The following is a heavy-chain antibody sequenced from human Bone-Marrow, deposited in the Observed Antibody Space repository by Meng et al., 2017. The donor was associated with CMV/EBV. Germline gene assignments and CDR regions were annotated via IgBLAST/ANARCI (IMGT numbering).Heavy chain of an antibody. D-gene: IGHD1-26*01. CDR1: GYIFTHYF. Sequence: QVQLVQSGXEVKKXXXSVKLSCKASGYIFTHYFMHWVRQAPGQGLEWMGIINPSGGDTTYARNFQGRITMTRDTSTSTVYMELSSLRSGDTAVYYCARISTTLDSWGQGTLVTVAS. CDR3: ARISTTLDS. CDR2: INPSGGDT. V-gene: IGHV1-46*01. J-gene: IGHJ4*02.